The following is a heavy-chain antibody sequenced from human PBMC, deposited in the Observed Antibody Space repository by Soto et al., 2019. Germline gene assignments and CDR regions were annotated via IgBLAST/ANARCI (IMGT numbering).Heavy chain of an antibody. CDR1: GGSTSSSDW. CDR3: AGRPEIHPR. D-gene: IGHD1-26*01. V-gene: IGHV4-4*02. CDR2: IHRAGVT. Sequence: QVHLQESGPGLVKPSETLSLTCAISGGSTSSSDWWTWARQPPGEGLGWIGEIHRAGVTNYNSSLKSRLTISLDHSRNQFSLSLTSVTAADAAVYFCAGRPEIHPRWGQGILVPVSS. J-gene: IGHJ4*02.